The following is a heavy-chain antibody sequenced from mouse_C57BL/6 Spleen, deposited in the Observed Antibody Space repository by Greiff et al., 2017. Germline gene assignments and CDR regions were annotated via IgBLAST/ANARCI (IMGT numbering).Heavy chain of an antibody. CDR2: IYPGDGDT. J-gene: IGHJ1*03. CDR3: ARSGGNYVYFDV. D-gene: IGHD2-1*01. V-gene: IGHV1-82*01. CDR1: GYAFSSSW. Sequence: VQLQQSGPELVKPGASVKISCKASGYAFSSSWMNWVKQRPGQGLEWIGRIYPGDGDTNYNGKFKGKATLTADKSSSTAYMQRSSLTSEDSAVYFCARSGGNYVYFDVWGTGTTVTVSS.